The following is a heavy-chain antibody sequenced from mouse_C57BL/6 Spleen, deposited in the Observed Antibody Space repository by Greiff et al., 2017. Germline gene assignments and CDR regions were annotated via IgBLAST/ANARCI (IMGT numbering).Heavy chain of an antibody. CDR1: GYTFTSYW. V-gene: IGHV1-55*01. CDR3: ASGGSARRYFDV. CDR2: IYPGSGST. Sequence: QVQLQQPGAELVKPGASVKLSCKASGYTFTSYWITWVKQRPGQGLEWIGDIYPGSGSTNYNEKFKSKATLTVDTSSSTAYMQLSSLTSEDSAVYYGASGGSARRYFDVWGTGTTVTVSS. J-gene: IGHJ1*03.